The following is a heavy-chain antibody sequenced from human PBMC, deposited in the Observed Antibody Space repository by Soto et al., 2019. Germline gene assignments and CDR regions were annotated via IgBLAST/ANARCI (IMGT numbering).Heavy chain of an antibody. CDR1: GFTFSSYS. J-gene: IGHJ6*03. CDR2: ISSSSSYI. D-gene: IGHD3-10*01. CDR3: AREATMVYPVYYYYYMDV. Sequence: EVQLVESGGGLVKPGGSLRLSCAASGFTFSSYSMNWVRQAPGKGLEWVPSISSSSSYIYYADSVKGRFTISRDNAKNSLYLQMNSLRAEDTAVYYCAREATMVYPVYYYYYMDVWGKGTTVTVSS. V-gene: IGHV3-21*01.